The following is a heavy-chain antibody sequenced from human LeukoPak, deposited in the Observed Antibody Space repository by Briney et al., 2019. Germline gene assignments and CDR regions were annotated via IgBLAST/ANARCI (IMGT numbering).Heavy chain of an antibody. V-gene: IGHV3-9*01. CDR3: AKGQWLVPWFDY. CDR1: GFTFDDYA. J-gene: IGHJ4*02. CDR2: ISWNGGSI. Sequence: PGRSLRLSCAASGFTFDDYAMHWVRQAPGKGLEWVSGISWNGGSIGYADSVKGRFTISRDNAKNSLYLQMNSLRAEDTALYYCAKGQWLVPWFDYWGQGTLVTVSS. D-gene: IGHD6-19*01.